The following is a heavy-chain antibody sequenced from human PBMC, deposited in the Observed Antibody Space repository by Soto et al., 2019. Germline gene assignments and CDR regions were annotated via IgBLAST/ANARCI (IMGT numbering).Heavy chain of an antibody. J-gene: IGHJ4*02. Sequence: QVQLQESGPGLVKPSQTLSLTCTVSGGSISSGGYYWSWIRQHPGKGLEWIGYIYYSGSTYYNPSLSCRGTISVDPSKTQYPLKLSSVTAAVTAVYYCAGYGSSTSCYTGTDYWGQGTLVTVSS. CDR2: IYYSGST. D-gene: IGHD2-2*02. V-gene: IGHV4-31*03. CDR1: GGSISSGGYY. CDR3: AGYGSSTSCYTGTDY.